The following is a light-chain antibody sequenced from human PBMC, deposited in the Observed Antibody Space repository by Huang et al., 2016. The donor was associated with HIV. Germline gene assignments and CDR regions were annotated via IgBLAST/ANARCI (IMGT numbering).Light chain of an antibody. J-gene: IGKJ3*01. CDR1: HSVTSNF. Sequence: EIVLTQSPDTLSLSPGERATLSCRASHSVTSNFLAWYRQQPGQSPRLLIYGASRRATGIPDRFSGSGSGTDFTLTITRLDPEDFAVYYCQQYGGSPLFTFGPGTKVDIK. V-gene: IGKV3-20*01. CDR2: GAS. CDR3: QQYGGSPLFT.